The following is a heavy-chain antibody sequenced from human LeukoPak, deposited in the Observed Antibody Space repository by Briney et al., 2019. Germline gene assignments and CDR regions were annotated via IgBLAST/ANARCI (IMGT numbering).Heavy chain of an antibody. Sequence: AGGSLRLSCAASGFTFDDYAMHWVRQAPGKGLEWVSGISWNSGSIGYADSVKGRFTISRDNAKNSLYLQMNSLRAEDTALYYCASDSGYWGQGTLVTVSS. CDR1: GFTFDDYA. CDR3: ASDSGY. J-gene: IGHJ4*02. CDR2: ISWNSGSI. V-gene: IGHV3-9*01.